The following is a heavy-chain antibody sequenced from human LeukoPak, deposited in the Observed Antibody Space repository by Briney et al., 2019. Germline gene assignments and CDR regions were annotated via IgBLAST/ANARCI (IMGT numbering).Heavy chain of an antibody. CDR3: ARATSQYYYYYMDV. CDR1: GGTFSSYA. CDR2: IIPIFGTA. J-gene: IGHJ6*03. V-gene: IGHV1-69*06. Sequence: GASVKVSCKASGGTFSSYAISWVRQAPGQGLEWMGGIIPIFGTANYAQKFQGRVTITADKSTSTAYMELSSLRSEDTAVYYCARATSQYYYYYMDVWGKGTTVTVSS. D-gene: IGHD1-26*01.